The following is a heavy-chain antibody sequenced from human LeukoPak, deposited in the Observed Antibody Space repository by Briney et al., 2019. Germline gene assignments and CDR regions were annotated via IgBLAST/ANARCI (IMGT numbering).Heavy chain of an antibody. Sequence: SETLSLTCAVYGGSFSGYYWSWIRQPPGKGLEWIGEINHSGSTNYNPSLKSRVTISVDTSKNQFSLKLSSVTAADTAVYYCARRLNWNRYYYYYYMDVWGKGTTVTVFS. CDR2: INHSGST. D-gene: IGHD1-1*01. CDR3: ARRLNWNRYYYYYYMDV. V-gene: IGHV4-34*01. J-gene: IGHJ6*03. CDR1: GGSFSGYY.